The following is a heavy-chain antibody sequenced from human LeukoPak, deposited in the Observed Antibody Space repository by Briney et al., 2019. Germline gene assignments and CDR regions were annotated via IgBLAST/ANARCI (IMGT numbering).Heavy chain of an antibody. CDR3: ARDTPYCSSTSCPLDY. D-gene: IGHD2-2*01. CDR2: IIPIFGTA. Sequence: ASVKVSCKASGGTFSSYAISWVRQAPGQGLEWMGGIIPIFGTANYAQKFQGRVTITADESTSTAYMELSSLRSEDTAVYYCARDTPYCSSTSCPLDYWGQGTLVTVSS. V-gene: IGHV1-69*13. CDR1: GGTFSSYA. J-gene: IGHJ4*02.